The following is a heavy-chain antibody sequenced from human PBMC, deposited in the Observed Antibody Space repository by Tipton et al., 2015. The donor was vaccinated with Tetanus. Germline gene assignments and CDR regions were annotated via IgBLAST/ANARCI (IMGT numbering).Heavy chain of an antibody. V-gene: IGHV3-33*01. Sequence: SLRLSCAASGFTFSSYGMHWVRQAPGKGLEWVAVIWYDGSNKYYADSVKGRFTISRDNSKNTLYLQMNSLRAEDTAVYYCARDPITMVRGIYYYYGMDAWGQGTTVTVSS. CDR1: GFTFSSYG. D-gene: IGHD3-10*01. CDR3: ARDPITMVRGIYYYYGMDA. CDR2: IWYDGSNK. J-gene: IGHJ6*02.